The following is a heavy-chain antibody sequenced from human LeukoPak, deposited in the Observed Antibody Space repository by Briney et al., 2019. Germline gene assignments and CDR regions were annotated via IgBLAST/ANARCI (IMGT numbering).Heavy chain of an antibody. J-gene: IGHJ4*02. Sequence: AASVKVSCKASGFTLTDSAVQWVRQARGQRLEWIGWIVVGSGNTNFAQKFQGRVTITRDMSTSTAYMELSSLRSEDTAVYYCATYCGGNCHIDYWGQGTLVTVSS. CDR1: GFTLTDSA. CDR2: IVVGSGNT. CDR3: ATYCGGNCHIDY. V-gene: IGHV1-58*01. D-gene: IGHD2-21*02.